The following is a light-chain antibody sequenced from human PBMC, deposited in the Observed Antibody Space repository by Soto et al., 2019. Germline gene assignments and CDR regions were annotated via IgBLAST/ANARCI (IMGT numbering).Light chain of an antibody. CDR2: GAS. V-gene: IGKV3-15*01. CDR1: QSVSSN. Sequence: EKVMTQSPTTISLSPEETATLSCRDSQSVSSNLPWYQQNPGQAPRLLIYGASTRATGIPARFSGSGSGTEFTLTISSLQSEDFAVYYCQQHNNWPRTFGQGTKVDIK. J-gene: IGKJ1*01. CDR3: QQHNNWPRT.